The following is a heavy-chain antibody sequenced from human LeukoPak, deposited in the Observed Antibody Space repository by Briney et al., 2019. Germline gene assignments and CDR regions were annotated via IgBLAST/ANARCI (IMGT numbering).Heavy chain of an antibody. Sequence: GRSLRLSSAASGFTFSSYGMHWVRQAPGKGLEWVAVIWYDGSNKYYADSVKGRFTISRDNSKNTLYLQMNSLRAEDTAVYYCAKANYGDYDHFDYWGQGTLVTVSS. J-gene: IGHJ4*02. CDR1: GFTFSSYG. D-gene: IGHD4-17*01. CDR2: IWYDGSNK. V-gene: IGHV3-33*06. CDR3: AKANYGDYDHFDY.